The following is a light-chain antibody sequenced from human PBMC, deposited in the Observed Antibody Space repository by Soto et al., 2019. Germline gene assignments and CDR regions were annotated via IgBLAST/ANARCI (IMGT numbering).Light chain of an antibody. V-gene: IGLV2-14*03. CDR3: SSYTSTSTLYD. CDR1: SSDIGGYNY. Sequence: QSVLTQPASVSGSPGQSITISCTGTSSDIGGYNYVSWYQQLPGKVPKLIIYDVSNRPSGVSDRFSGSKSGNAASLTISGLQAEDEADYYCSSYTSTSTLYDFGTGNKLTVL. J-gene: IGLJ1*01. CDR2: DVS.